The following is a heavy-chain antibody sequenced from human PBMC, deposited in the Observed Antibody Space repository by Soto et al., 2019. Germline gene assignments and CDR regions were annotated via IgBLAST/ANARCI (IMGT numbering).Heavy chain of an antibody. J-gene: IGHJ4*02. V-gene: IGHV3-49*04. CDR2: IRSKAYGGTT. CDR3: TRDAKAYYDFWSGYYFY. CDR1: GFTFGDYA. D-gene: IGHD3-3*01. Sequence: LRLSCTASGFTFGDYAMSWVRQAPGKGLEWVGFIRSKAYGGTTEYAASVKGRFTISRDDSKSIAYLQMNSLKTEDTAVYYCTRDAKAYYDFWSGYYFYWGQGTLVTVSS.